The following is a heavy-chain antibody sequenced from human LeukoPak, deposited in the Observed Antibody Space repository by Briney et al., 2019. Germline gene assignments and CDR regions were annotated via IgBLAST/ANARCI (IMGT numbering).Heavy chain of an antibody. CDR2: ISSSSSYI. J-gene: IGHJ6*03. CDR1: GFTFSSYS. Sequence: GGSLRLSCAASGFTFSSYSMNWVRQAPGKGLEWVSSISSSSSYIYYADSVKGRFTISRDNAKNSLYLQMNSLRAEDTAVYYCARGNYGSGSYKYYYYMDVWGKGTTVTVSS. CDR3: ARGNYGSGSYKYYYYMDV. D-gene: IGHD3-10*01. V-gene: IGHV3-21*01.